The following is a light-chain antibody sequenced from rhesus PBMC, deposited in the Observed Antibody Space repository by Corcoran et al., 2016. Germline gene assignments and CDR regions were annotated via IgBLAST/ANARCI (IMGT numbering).Light chain of an antibody. CDR1: ENVNNY. CDR2: AAS. V-gene: IGKV1-74*01. CDR3: QHSYGTPLT. Sequence: DIQMTQSPSSLSASVGDRVTITCRASENVNNYLHWYQQKPGKAPKLLIYAASTLQSGVPSRFSGSGAGTAYTFPISSLQPEDVATYYCQHSYGTPLTFGGGTKVEIK. J-gene: IGKJ4*01.